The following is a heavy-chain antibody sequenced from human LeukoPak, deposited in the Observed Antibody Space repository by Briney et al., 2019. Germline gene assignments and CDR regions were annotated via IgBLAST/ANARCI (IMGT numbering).Heavy chain of an antibody. V-gene: IGHV4-34*01. CDR1: GGSFSGYY. D-gene: IGHD3-10*01. Sequence: KPSETLSLTCAVYGGSFSGYYWSWIRPPPGKGLEWIGEINHSGSTNYNPSLKSRVTISVDTSKNQFSLKLSSVTAADTAVYYCARGGMVRGMSSRRYYGMDVWGQGTTVTVSS. CDR3: ARGGMVRGMSSRRYYGMDV. J-gene: IGHJ6*02. CDR2: INHSGST.